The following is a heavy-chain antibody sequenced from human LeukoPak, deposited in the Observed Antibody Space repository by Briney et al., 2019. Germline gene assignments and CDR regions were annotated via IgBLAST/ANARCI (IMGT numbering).Heavy chain of an antibody. V-gene: IGHV1-18*01. CDR3: ARESSAGSYQNDY. D-gene: IGHD3-10*01. CDR1: GYSFTSYG. CDR2: ISAHNGAT. Sequence: ASVEVSCKASGYSFTSYGISWVRQAPGQGLEWMGWISAHNGATDYAQNLQGRVTMTTDTSTNTAYMEVRSLRSDDTAVYYCARESSAGSYQNDYWGQGTLVTVSS. J-gene: IGHJ4*02.